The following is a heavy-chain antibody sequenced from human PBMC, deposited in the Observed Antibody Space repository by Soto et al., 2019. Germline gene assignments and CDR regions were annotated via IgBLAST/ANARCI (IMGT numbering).Heavy chain of an antibody. CDR1: GFTFRSYG. V-gene: IGHV3-30*18. J-gene: IGHJ4*02. CDR3: AKDNPYDSSGYSALGY. D-gene: IGHD3-22*01. CDR2: ISYDGSNK. Sequence: LRLSCAASGFTFRSYGMHWVRQAPGKGLEWVAVISYDGSNKYYADSVKGRFTISRDNSKNTLYLKMNSLRAEDTAVYNCAKDNPYDSSGYSALGYWGQGTLVTVSS.